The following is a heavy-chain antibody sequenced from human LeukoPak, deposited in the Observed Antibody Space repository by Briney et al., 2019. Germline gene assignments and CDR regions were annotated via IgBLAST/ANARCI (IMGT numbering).Heavy chain of an antibody. V-gene: IGHV4-59*12. CDR2: IYYSGST. Sequence: SETLSLTCTVSGGSISSYYWSWIRQPPGKGLEWIGYIYYSGSTYYNPSLKSRVTISVDTSKNQFSLKLSSVTAADTAVYYCARDALLNYYDSSGYYNNWFDPWGQGALVTVSS. CDR3: ARDALLNYYDSSGYYNNWFDP. J-gene: IGHJ5*02. CDR1: GGSISSYY. D-gene: IGHD3-22*01.